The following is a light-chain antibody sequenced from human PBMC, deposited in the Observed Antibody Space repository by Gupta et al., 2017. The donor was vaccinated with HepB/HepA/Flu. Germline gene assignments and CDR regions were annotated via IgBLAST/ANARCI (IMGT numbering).Light chain of an antibody. CDR2: WAS. V-gene: IGKV1-5*03. J-gene: IGKJ4*01. Sequence: DIQMTPSPSPLSLYVGDTVTITCRASQNIDTYLAWYHQKPGKAPKLLIHWASYLQSGVSARFSGSGSGTEFILTISSLRTEDLGTYYCQQYRDFPTFGGGTRVEI. CDR1: QNIDTY. CDR3: QQYRDFPT.